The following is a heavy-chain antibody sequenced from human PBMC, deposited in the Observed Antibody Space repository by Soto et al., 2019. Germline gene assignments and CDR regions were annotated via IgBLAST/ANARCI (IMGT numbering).Heavy chain of an antibody. D-gene: IGHD6-19*01. CDR2: IYYSGST. V-gene: IGHV4-59*01. CDR3: ARDQYSSGWLDY. J-gene: IGHJ4*02. Sequence: SETLSLTCTVSGGSISSYYWSWIRQPPGKGLEWIGYIYYSGSTNYNPSLKSRVTISVDTSKNQFSLKLSSVTAADTAVYYCARDQYSSGWLDYWGQGTLVTVS. CDR1: GGSISSYY.